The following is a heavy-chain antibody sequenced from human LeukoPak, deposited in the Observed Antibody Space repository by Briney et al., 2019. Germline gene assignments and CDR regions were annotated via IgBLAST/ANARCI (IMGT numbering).Heavy chain of an antibody. Sequence: PGGSLRLSCAVSGFTFSSYSMNWVRQAPGQGLEWVSYISSSSSIYHADSVKGRFTISRDNSKNTLYLQMNSLRAEDTAVYYCAKDAGAAGDRFDYWGQGTLVTVSS. V-gene: IGHV3-48*01. CDR3: AKDAGAAGDRFDY. J-gene: IGHJ4*02. D-gene: IGHD7-27*01. CDR2: ISSSSSI. CDR1: GFTFSSYS.